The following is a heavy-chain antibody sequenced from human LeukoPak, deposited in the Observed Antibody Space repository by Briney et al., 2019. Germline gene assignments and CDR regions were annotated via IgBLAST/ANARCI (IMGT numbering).Heavy chain of an antibody. Sequence: SETLSLTCAVYGGSFSGYYWSWIRQPPGKGLEGIGEINHSGSTNYNPTLKSRVTISVDTSKNQFSLKLSSVTAADTAVYYCARGDIVVVPAAQYYYYYMDVWGKGTTVTVSS. CDR3: ARGDIVVVPAAQYYYYYMDV. J-gene: IGHJ6*03. V-gene: IGHV4-34*01. CDR2: INHSGST. D-gene: IGHD2-2*01. CDR1: GGSFSGYY.